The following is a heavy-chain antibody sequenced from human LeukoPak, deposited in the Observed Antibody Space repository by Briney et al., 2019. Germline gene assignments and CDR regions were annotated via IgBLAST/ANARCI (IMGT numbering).Heavy chain of an antibody. Sequence: GGSLRLSCAASGFTFSNAWMSWVRQAPGKGLEWVGRIKSKTDGGTTDYAAPVEGRFTISRDDSKNTLYLQMNSLKTEDTAVYYCTTARIAARPDYFDYWGQGTLVTVSS. CDR1: GFTFSNAW. CDR3: TTARIAARPDYFDY. V-gene: IGHV3-15*01. D-gene: IGHD6-6*01. CDR2: IKSKTDGGTT. J-gene: IGHJ4*02.